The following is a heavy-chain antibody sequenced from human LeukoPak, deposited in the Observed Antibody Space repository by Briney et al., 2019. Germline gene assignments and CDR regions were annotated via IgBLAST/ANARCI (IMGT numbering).Heavy chain of an antibody. CDR2: IYYSGST. Sequence: SETLSLTCTVSGGSIRSYYWSWIRQPPGKGLEWIGYIYYSGSTNYNPSLKSRVTIPVDTSKNQFSLKLSSVTAADTAVYYCARVTQYSSGWYVGPWGQGTLVTVSS. J-gene: IGHJ5*02. CDR1: GGSIRSYY. D-gene: IGHD6-19*01. V-gene: IGHV4-59*01. CDR3: ARVTQYSSGWYVGP.